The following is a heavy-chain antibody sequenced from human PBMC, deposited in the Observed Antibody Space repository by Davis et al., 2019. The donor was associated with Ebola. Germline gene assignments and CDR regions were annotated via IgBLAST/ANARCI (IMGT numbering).Heavy chain of an antibody. CDR3: ASSTGPSSGWYWFDP. D-gene: IGHD6-19*01. J-gene: IGHJ5*02. CDR2: INPNSGGT. V-gene: IGHV1-2*06. CDR1: GYTFTGYY. Sequence: AASVKVSCKASGYTFTGYYMHWVRQAPGQGLEWMGRINPNSGGTNYAQKFQGRVTMTRDTSISTAYMELSRLRSDDTAVHYCASSTGPSSGWYWFDPWGQGTLVTVSS.